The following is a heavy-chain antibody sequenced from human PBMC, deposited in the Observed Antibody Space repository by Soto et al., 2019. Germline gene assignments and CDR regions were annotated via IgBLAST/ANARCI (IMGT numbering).Heavy chain of an antibody. D-gene: IGHD2-2*01. J-gene: IGHJ6*02. Sequence: PSETLSLTCTVSGGSVSSGSYCWTWIRQPPGKGLDWIGCIYYSGSTSYNPSLKSRVTISVDTSKNQFSLKLTSVTAADAAVYYCARVSGYCTNISCRAPSYYYFAMDVWGQGTTVTVSS. CDR3: ARVSGYCTNISCRAPSYYYFAMDV. CDR2: IYYSGST. V-gene: IGHV4-61*01. CDR1: GGSVSSGSYC.